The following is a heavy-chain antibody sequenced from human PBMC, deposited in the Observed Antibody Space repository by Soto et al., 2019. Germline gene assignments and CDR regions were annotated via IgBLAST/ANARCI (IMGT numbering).Heavy chain of an antibody. V-gene: IGHV1-2*04. CDR1: GYTFTGYY. J-gene: IGHJ6*02. CDR3: ASSIAAAGNYYYYYGMDV. CDR2: INPNSGGT. Sequence: GASVKVSCKASGYTFTGYYMHWVRQAPGQGLEWMGWINPNSGGTNYAQKFQGWVTMTRDTSISTAYMELSRLRSDDTAVYYCASSIAAAGNYYYYYGMDVWGQGTTVTVSS. D-gene: IGHD6-13*01.